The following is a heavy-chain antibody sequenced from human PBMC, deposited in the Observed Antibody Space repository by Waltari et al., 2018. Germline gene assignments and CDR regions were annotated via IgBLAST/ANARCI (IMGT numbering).Heavy chain of an antibody. J-gene: IGHJ1*01. Sequence: QVQLVQSGAEVKKPGASVKVSCKASGSTFTDYYMHWVRQAPGQGLEWMGWINPKSGGTKYAEKFQGRVTMTRDTSISTAYMDLSRLRSDDTAVYYCARELTVTTTAEYFQHWGQGTLITVSS. V-gene: IGHV1-2*02. CDR1: GSTFTDYY. CDR2: INPKSGGT. CDR3: ARELTVTTTAEYFQH. D-gene: IGHD4-17*01.